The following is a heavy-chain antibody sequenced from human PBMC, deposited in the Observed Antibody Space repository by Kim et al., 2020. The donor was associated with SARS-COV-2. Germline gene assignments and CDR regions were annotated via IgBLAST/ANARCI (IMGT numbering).Heavy chain of an antibody. V-gene: IGHV3-33*05. D-gene: IGHD6-19*01. J-gene: IGHJ4*02. Sequence: GGSLRLSCAASGFTFSSYGMHWVRQAPGKGLEWVAVISYDGSNKYYADSVKGRFTISRDNSKNTLYLQMNSLRAEDTAVYYCAREYSSGWHPMGFFDYWGQGTLVTVSS. CDR2: ISYDGSNK. CDR3: AREYSSGWHPMGFFDY. CDR1: GFTFSSYG.